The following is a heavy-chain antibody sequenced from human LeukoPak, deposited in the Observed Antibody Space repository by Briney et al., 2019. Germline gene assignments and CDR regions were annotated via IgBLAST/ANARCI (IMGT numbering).Heavy chain of an antibody. CDR2: IIPIFGTT. V-gene: IGHV1-69*05. D-gene: IGHD3-10*01. Sequence: ASVKVSCKASGGTFSNYAISWVRQAPGQGLEWMGEIIPIFGTTNYAQKFQGRVTITTDESTSTAYMELSSLRSEDTAVYYCAKDGDEGCADYWGQGTLVTVSS. CDR3: AKDGDEGCADY. J-gene: IGHJ4*02. CDR1: GGTFSNYA.